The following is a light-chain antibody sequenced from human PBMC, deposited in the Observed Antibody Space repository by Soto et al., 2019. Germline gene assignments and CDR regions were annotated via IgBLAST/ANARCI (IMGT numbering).Light chain of an antibody. CDR2: GAS. J-gene: IGKJ1*01. CDR1: QSVTYN. Sequence: ETMLTQSPATLSASPGERVTLSCMATQSVTYNLAWYQQKPGQAPRLLIYGASTRATGIPGRFSGSGSGTEFTLTISSLQPEDFATYYCLQDYNYPRTFGQGTKVDIK. CDR3: LQDYNYPRT. V-gene: IGKV3-15*01.